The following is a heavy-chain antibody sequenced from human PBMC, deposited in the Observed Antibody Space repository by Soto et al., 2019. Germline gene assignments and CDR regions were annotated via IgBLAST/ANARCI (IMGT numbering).Heavy chain of an antibody. J-gene: IGHJ4*02. CDR2: ISGSGGSA. V-gene: IGHV3-23*01. Sequence: EVQLLESGGGLVQPGGSLRLSCAASGFTFSSYAMSWVRQAPGKGLEWVSAISGSGGSAYYADSVKGRFTISRDKSKNTVYQQMNSLRAEDTAVYYCAKEARAGIVLDYWGQGTLVTVSS. CDR3: AKEARAGIVLDY. CDR1: GFTFSSYA. D-gene: IGHD6-19*01.